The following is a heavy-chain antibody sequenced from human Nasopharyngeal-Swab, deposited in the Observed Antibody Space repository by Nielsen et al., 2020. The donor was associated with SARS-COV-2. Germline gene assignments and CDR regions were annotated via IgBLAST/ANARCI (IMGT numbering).Heavy chain of an antibody. D-gene: IGHD3-10*01. CDR2: IDWDDDK. Sequence: WIRQPPGKALEWLALIDWDDDKYYSTSLKTRLTISKDTSKNQVVLTMTNRDPVDTATYYCARIMTMVQGVIQDYYGMDVWGQGTTVTVSS. J-gene: IGHJ6*02. V-gene: IGHV2-70*01. CDR3: ARIMTMVQGVIQDYYGMDV.